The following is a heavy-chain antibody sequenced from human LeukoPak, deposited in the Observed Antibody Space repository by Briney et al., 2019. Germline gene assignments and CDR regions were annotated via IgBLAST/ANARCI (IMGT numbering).Heavy chain of an antibody. V-gene: IGHV3-23*01. Sequence: GGSLRLSCAASGFTFSNYAMTWVRQAPGKGLEWVSTISGGGDSTHYADPVKGRFTISRDNYKNTLHLQMNSLRAEDKAVYYCAKVGAAVAGDFDYWGQGTLVTVSS. D-gene: IGHD6-19*01. CDR1: GFTFSNYA. J-gene: IGHJ4*02. CDR3: AKVGAAVAGDFDY. CDR2: ISGGGDST.